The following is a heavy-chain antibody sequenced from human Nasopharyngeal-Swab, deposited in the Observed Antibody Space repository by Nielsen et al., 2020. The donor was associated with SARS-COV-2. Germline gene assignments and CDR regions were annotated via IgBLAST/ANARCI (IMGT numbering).Heavy chain of an antibody. CDR3: ARAYSSSSQYYYYYYGMDV. Sequence: GGSLRLSCKGSGYSFTSYWIGWVRQMPGKGLERMGIIYPGDSDTRYSPSFQGQVTISADKSISTAYLQWSSLKASDTAMYYCARAYSSSSQYYYYYYGMDVWGQGTTVTVSS. J-gene: IGHJ6*02. V-gene: IGHV5-51*01. D-gene: IGHD6-6*01. CDR2: IYPGDSDT. CDR1: GYSFTSYW.